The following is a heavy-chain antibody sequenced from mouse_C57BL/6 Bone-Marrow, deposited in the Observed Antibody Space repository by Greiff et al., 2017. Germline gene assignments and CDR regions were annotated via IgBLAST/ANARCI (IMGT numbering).Heavy chain of an antibody. CDR3: ADNYYGSSPYAMDY. D-gene: IGHD1-1*01. V-gene: IGHV1-75*01. J-gene: IGHJ4*01. CDR2: IFPGSGST. CDR1: GYTFTDYY. Sequence: GYTFTDYYINWVKQRPGQGLEWIGWIFPGSGSTYYNEKFKGKATLTVDKSSSTAYMLLSSLTSEDSAVYFCADNYYGSSPYAMDYWGQGTSVTVSS.